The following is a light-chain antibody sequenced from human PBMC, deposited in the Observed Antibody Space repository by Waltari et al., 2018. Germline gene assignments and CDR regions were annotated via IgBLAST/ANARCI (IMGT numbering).Light chain of an antibody. J-gene: IGKJ1*01. Sequence: EIVMTQSPATLSVSPGERATLSCRASQSVSSKLAWYQQKPAQAPRLLIYGASTRATGIPARFSGSGSGPEFTLTISSLQYEDFAVYYCQQYNNWPPWWTFGQGTKVEIK. CDR3: QQYNNWPPWWT. V-gene: IGKV3-15*01. CDR1: QSVSSK. CDR2: GAS.